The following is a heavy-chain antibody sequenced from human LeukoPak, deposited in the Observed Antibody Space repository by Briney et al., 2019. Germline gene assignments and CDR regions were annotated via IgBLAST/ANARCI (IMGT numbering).Heavy chain of an antibody. CDR3: ARDSGDGYNSVDY. J-gene: IGHJ4*02. CDR2: ISSSSSYI. Sequence: PGGSLRLSCAASGFTFSSYSMNWVRQAPGKGLEWVSSISSSSSYIYYADSVKGRSTISRDNAKNSLYLQMNSLRAEDTAVYYCARDSGDGYNSVDYWGQGTLVTVSS. D-gene: IGHD5-24*01. V-gene: IGHV3-21*01. CDR1: GFTFSSYS.